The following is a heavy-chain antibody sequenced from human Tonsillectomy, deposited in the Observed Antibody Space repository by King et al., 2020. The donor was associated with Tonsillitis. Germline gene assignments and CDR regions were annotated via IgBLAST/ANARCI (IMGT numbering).Heavy chain of an antibody. CDR3: ASADYGVNSRYLDS. D-gene: IGHD4-23*01. V-gene: IGHV1-69*01. Sequence: QLVQSGAEVKKPGSSVRVSCKASGGTFSTSSFSWVRQAPGQGLEWMGGIIPVFDAANYAQKFQGRLTITADESTSTVYLDLSSLRSEDTAVYYCASADYGVNSRYLDSWGQGTLVTVSS. CDR2: IIPVFDAA. CDR1: GGTFSTSS. J-gene: IGHJ4*02.